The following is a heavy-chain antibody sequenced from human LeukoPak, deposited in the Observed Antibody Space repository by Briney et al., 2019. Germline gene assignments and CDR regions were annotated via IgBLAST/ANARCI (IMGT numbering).Heavy chain of an antibody. V-gene: IGHV2-5*01. Sequence: SGPTLVNPTQTLTLTCTFSGFLVRTGGVGVGWIRQAPVKALEWLAHIYWNDDKRYSTSLKRRLVITKVTSNNQGDRRMSNLCNVDTATYYCSHVTIFGVVINWGQGTLVTVSS. CDR3: SHVTIFGVVIN. D-gene: IGHD3-3*01. CDR1: GFLVRTGGVG. J-gene: IGHJ4*02. CDR2: IYWNDDK.